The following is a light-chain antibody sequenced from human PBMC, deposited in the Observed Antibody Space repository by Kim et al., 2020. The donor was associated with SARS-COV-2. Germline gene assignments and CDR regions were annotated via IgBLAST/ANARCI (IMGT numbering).Light chain of an antibody. CDR3: QSFDSNIQV. CDR1: RGSIASTN. V-gene: IGLV6-57*01. Sequence: GKTVTFSCTRSRGSIASTNVQWYQQRPGTSPTAVIFENNQRPSGVPDRFSGSIDGSSNSASLTISGLKTEDEADYYCQSFDSNIQVFGGGTQLTVL. J-gene: IGLJ3*02. CDR2: ENN.